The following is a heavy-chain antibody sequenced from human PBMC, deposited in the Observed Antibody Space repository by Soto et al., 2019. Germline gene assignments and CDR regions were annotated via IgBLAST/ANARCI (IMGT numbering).Heavy chain of an antibody. Sequence: QVQLVQSGAEVKKPGSSVKVSCKASGGTFSSYTISWVRQAPGQGLEWMGRIIPILGIPNYAAKFRGRVRITADKSAITAYRALSNLRAEDTAVLYGARFRGSYGMDVWGQGTTVTGSS. J-gene: IGHJ6*02. CDR3: ARFRGSYGMDV. D-gene: IGHD3-10*01. V-gene: IGHV1-69*02. CDR1: GGTFSSYT. CDR2: IIPILGIP.